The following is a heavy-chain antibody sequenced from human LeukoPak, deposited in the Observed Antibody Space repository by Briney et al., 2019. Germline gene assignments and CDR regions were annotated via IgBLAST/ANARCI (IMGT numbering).Heavy chain of an antibody. Sequence: PGGSLRLSCAASGFTFSNYGLSWVRQAPGKGLEWVSGITGSGGSTYYADSVKGRFTISRDNSKNTLYLQMNSLRAEDTAVYYCAKARITMVRGVWDWFDPWGQGTLVTVSS. CDR2: ITGSGGST. J-gene: IGHJ5*02. V-gene: IGHV3-23*01. CDR1: GFTFSNYG. CDR3: AKARITMVRGVWDWFDP. D-gene: IGHD3-10*01.